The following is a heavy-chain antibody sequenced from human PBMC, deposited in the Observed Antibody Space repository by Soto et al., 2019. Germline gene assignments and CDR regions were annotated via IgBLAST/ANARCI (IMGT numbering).Heavy chain of an antibody. CDR2: INHSGST. V-gene: IGHV4-34*01. D-gene: IGHD3-10*01. Sequence: SETLSLTCAVYGGSFSGYYWSWIRQPPGKGLEWIGEINHSGSTNYNPSLKSRVTISVDTSKNQFSLKLSSVTAADTAVYYCARGLFSGVRGVASAFEIWGQGTMVTVSS. CDR1: GGSFSGYY. CDR3: ARGLFSGVRGVASAFEI. J-gene: IGHJ3*02.